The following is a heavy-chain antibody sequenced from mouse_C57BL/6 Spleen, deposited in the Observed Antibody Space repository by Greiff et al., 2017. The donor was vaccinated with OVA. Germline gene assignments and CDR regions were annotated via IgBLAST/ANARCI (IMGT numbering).Heavy chain of an antibody. D-gene: IGHD1-1*02. CDR1: GYTFTSYW. CDR2: IDPSDSYT. Sequence: VQLKQPGAELVKPGASVKLSCKASGYTFTSYWMQWVKQRPGQGLEWIGEIDPSDSYTNYNQKFTGKATLTVDTSSSTAYMQLSSLTSEDSAVYYCARGGSASGNYAMDYWGQGTSVTVSS. CDR3: ARGGSASGNYAMDY. V-gene: IGHV1-50*01. J-gene: IGHJ4*01.